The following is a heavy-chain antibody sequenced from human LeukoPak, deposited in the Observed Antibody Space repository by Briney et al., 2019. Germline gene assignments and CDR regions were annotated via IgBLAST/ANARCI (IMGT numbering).Heavy chain of an antibody. CDR2: INAGNGNT. D-gene: IGHD1-26*01. CDR3: ARDTGSYLNWFDP. V-gene: IGHV1-3*01. CDR1: GYTFTSYA. J-gene: IGHJ5*02. Sequence: ASVKVSCKASGYTFTSYAMHWVRQAPGQRLEWMGWINAGNGNTKYSQKFQGRVTITRDTSASTAYMELSSLRSEDTAVYYCARDTGSYLNWFDPWGQGTLVTVSS.